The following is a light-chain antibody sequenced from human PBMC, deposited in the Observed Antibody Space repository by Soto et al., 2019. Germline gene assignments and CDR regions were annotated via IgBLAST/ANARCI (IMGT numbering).Light chain of an antibody. V-gene: IGKV1-39*01. Sequence: DIQVTQSPSSLSASVGDRVTITCRASQNIDKYLNWYQQKPGKAPEVLIYGASSLQRGVPSRFSGSGSGTEFTLTITTLRPEDFATDYCQQSFRTPQLFGQGTKLEI. CDR3: QQSFRTPQL. CDR2: GAS. CDR1: QNIDKY. J-gene: IGKJ2*01.